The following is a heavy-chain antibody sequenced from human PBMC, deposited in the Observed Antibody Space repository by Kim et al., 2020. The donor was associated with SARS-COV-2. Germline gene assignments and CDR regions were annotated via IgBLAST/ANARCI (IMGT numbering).Heavy chain of an antibody. J-gene: IGHJ4*02. V-gene: IGHV3-64*01. D-gene: IGHD2-2*01. Sequence: GGSLRLSCAASGFIFDTYSMHWVRQTPGRRLEYVSAISSNTADPYYAYSVKGRCIISRDNSKNTMYLQMRSLRDEDMAVDYCAREGRHCSGTACYLFVYWGQGPVDPVST. CDR1: GFIFDTYS. CDR2: ISSNTADP. CDR3: AREGRHCSGTACYLFVY.